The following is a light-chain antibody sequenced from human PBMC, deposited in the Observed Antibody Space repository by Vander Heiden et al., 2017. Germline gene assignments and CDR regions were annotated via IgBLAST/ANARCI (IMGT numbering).Light chain of an antibody. CDR1: SLRSYY. V-gene: IGLV3-19*01. Sequence: SSELTQDPAVSVALGQTVRITCQGDSLRSYYASWYQQKPGQAPVFVIYCKNSRPSGIPDRFSGSRSGSTASLTITGTQAEDEADYYCNSRYTTGNHYVFATGIKVTVL. CDR3: NSRYTTGNHYV. J-gene: IGLJ1*01. CDR2: CKN.